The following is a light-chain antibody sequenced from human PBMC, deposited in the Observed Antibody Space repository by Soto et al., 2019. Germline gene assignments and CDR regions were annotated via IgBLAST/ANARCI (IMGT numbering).Light chain of an antibody. Sequence: DIVITQSPLSLPFTPGEPASISCTSSQSLLYSNGYNYLDWYLQKPGQSPQLLIYWGSTRASGVPDRFSGSGSGTDFTLKISKVEAEDVGVYYCMQALQTPITFGQGTRLEIK. CDR2: WGS. CDR1: QSLLYSNGYNY. CDR3: MQALQTPIT. J-gene: IGKJ5*01. V-gene: IGKV2-28*01.